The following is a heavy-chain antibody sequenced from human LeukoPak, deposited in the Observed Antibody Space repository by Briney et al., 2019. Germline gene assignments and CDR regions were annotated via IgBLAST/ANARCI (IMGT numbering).Heavy chain of an antibody. CDR3: ARLAKPYYYDSSGYYFDY. J-gene: IGHJ4*02. CDR2: IYTSGST. D-gene: IGHD3-22*01. CDR1: GGSISSYY. Sequence: PSETLSLTCTVSGGSISSYYWSWIRQPPGKGLEWIGYIYTSGSTNYNPSLKSRVTISVDTSKNQFSLKLSSVTAADTAVYYCARLAKPYYYDSSGYYFDYWAREPWSPSPQ. V-gene: IGHV4-4*09.